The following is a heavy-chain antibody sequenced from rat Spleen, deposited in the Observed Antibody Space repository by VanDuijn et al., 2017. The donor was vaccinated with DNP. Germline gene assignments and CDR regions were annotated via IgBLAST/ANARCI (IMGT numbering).Heavy chain of an antibody. CDR2: IVYDGSSS. D-gene: IGHD1-2*01. J-gene: IGHJ4*01. CDR3: TTHGSIATISTGAMDV. Sequence: EVQLVESGGGLVQPGESLKLSCVASGFTFSNFYMAWVRQAPKKGLEWVATIVYDGSSSYYGDSVTGRFTISRDNAKSTLYLQMDSLRSEDTATYYCTTHGSIATISTGAMDVWGQGTSVTVSS. V-gene: IGHV5S10*01. CDR1: GFTFSNFY.